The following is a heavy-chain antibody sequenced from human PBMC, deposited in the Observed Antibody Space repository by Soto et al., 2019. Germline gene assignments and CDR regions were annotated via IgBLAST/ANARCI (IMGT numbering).Heavy chain of an antibody. Sequence: ASVKVSCKASGYTFTSYGISWVRQAPGQGLEWMGWISAYNGNTNYAQKLQGRVTVTTDTSTSTAYMELRSLRSDDTAVYYCARDEQYYYGSGSYYISRSYYGMDVWGQGTTVTVSS. J-gene: IGHJ6*02. D-gene: IGHD3-10*01. V-gene: IGHV1-18*01. CDR1: GYTFTSYG. CDR3: ARDEQYYYGSGSYYISRSYYGMDV. CDR2: ISAYNGNT.